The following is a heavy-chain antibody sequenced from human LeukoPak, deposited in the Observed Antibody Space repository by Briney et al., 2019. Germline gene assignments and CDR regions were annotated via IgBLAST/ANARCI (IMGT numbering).Heavy chain of an antibody. Sequence: GGSQRLSCAASGFTFSSYAMHWVRQAPGKGLEWVAVISYDGSNKYYADSVKGRFTISRDNSKNTLYLQMNSLRAEDTAVYYCARVPRGYSYEYYFDYWGQGTLVTVFS. CDR2: ISYDGSNK. D-gene: IGHD5-18*01. J-gene: IGHJ4*02. CDR1: GFTFSSYA. CDR3: ARVPRGYSYEYYFDY. V-gene: IGHV3-30-3*01.